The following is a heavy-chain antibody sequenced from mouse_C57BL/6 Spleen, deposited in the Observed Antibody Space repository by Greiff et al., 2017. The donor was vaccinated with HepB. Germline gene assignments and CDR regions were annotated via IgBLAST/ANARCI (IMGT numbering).Heavy chain of an antibody. CDR2: ISYDGSN. CDR3: ARNWDGFFDY. Sequence: EVKLVESGPGLVKPSQSLSLSCSVSGYSITSGYYWNWIRQFPGNKLEWMGYISYDGSNNYNPTLKNRISISRDTSKNQFFLKLNSVTTEDTATYYCARNWDGFFDYWGQGTTLTVSS. CDR1: GYSITSGYY. V-gene: IGHV3-6*01. J-gene: IGHJ2*01. D-gene: IGHD4-1*01.